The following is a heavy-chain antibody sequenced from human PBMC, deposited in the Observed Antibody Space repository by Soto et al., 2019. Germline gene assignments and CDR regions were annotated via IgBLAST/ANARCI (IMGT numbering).Heavy chain of an antibody. CDR3: ARGDRGAFDL. CDR1: GFTFSYYW. J-gene: IGHJ3*01. V-gene: IGHV3-74*01. Sequence: EVPLVESGGGLVRPGGSLRLSCAASGFTFSYYWMHWVRQAPGKGLVWVSRIHSDGSSTTYADFVKGRFIISRDNARKTVDLQMKSVRVEDTAVYYCARGDRGAFDLWGQGTVVTVAS. CDR2: IHSDGSST. D-gene: IGHD1-26*01.